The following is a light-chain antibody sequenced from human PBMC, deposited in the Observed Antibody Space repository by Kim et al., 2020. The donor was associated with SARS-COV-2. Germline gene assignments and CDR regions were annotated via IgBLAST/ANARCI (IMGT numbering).Light chain of an antibody. CDR2: EVR. CDR1: SSDVGSYYL. V-gene: IGLV2-23*02. CDR3: CSYAGSSTWV. Sequence: QSVVTQPASVSGSPGLSITISCTGTSSDVGSYYLVSWYQQHPGEAPKLMIDEVRMRPSGVSDRFSGSKSGNTASLTISGFQAEDEADFDCCSYAGSSTWVFGGGTQLTVL. J-gene: IGLJ3*02.